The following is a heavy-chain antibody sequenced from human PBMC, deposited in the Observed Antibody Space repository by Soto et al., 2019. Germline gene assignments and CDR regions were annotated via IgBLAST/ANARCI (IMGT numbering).Heavy chain of an antibody. V-gene: IGHV4-30-4*01. CDR3: ARVSSSGRFFGYFQH. J-gene: IGHJ1*01. D-gene: IGHD3-22*01. CDR2: IYYSGNT. CDR1: GASISSADNY. Sequence: SETISLTCSVCGASISSADNYWSWIRQPPGKGLEWIGSIYYSGNTFYHPSLKSRLTLSVDTSKNQFSLNLHSVTAADTAVYYCARVSSSGRFFGYFQHWGQGTLVTVSS.